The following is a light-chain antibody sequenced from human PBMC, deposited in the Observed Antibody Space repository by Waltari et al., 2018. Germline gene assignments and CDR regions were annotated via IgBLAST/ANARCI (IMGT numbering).Light chain of an antibody. CDR2: KAS. CDR3: QEYNSYSLLP. Sequence: DIQMTQSPATLSASGGGRGIGGCRASQSISKWLACYKQKPGKATKLLVYKASTLERGVPARFRGSGSGTEFTLNISSLQPEDFAIYYCQEYNSYSLLPFGGGTKVAI. CDR1: QSISKW. V-gene: IGKV1-5*03. J-gene: IGKJ4*01.